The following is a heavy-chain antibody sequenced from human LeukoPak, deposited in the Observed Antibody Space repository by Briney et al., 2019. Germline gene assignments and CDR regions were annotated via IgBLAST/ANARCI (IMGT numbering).Heavy chain of an antibody. CDR2: IYTSDNT. Sequence: SETLSLTCTVSGGSINNYYWTWIWQPAGKGLEWIGRIYTSDNTIYNPSFRGRVTMSVDTSKSQFSLRLTSVTAADTAVYFCARGFVPAGMAPYHYMDVWGKGTTVTVSS. CDR3: ARGFVPAGMAPYHYMDV. V-gene: IGHV4-4*07. CDR1: GGSINNYY. J-gene: IGHJ6*03. D-gene: IGHD2-2*01.